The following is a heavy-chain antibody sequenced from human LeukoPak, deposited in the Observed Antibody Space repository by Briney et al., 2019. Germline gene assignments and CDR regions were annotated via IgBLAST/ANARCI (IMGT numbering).Heavy chain of an antibody. CDR2: INPSGGST. CDR3: ARDRAQVYYYDSSGYSGGYFDY. CDR1: GYTFTSYY. D-gene: IGHD3-22*01. V-gene: IGHV1-46*01. Sequence: ASVKVSCKASGYTFTSYYMHWVRQAPGQGLEWMGIINPSGGSTSYAQKFQGRVTMTRDTSTSTVYTELSSLRSEDTAVYYCARDRAQVYYYDSSGYSGGYFDYWGQGTLVTVSS. J-gene: IGHJ4*02.